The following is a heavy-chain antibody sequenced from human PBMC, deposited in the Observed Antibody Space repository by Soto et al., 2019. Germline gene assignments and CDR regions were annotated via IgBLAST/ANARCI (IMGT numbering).Heavy chain of an antibody. Sequence: GGSLRLSCAASGFTFSSYAMSWVRQAPGKGLEWVSAISGSGGSTYYADSVKGRFTISRDNSKNTLYLQMNSLRAEDTAVYYCAKFPFSIAVAGYYFDYWGQGTLVTVSS. CDR1: GFTFSSYA. CDR3: AKFPFSIAVAGYYFDY. D-gene: IGHD6-19*01. J-gene: IGHJ4*02. V-gene: IGHV3-23*01. CDR2: ISGSGGST.